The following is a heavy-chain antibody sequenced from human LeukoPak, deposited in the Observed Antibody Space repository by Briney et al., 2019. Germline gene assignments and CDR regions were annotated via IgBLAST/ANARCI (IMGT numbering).Heavy chain of an antibody. CDR3: ARAGGDYGGKAPAHY. V-gene: IGHV3-30*04. CDR2: ISYDGSNK. Sequence: GGSLRLSCAASGFTFSSYAMHWVRQAPGKGLEWVAVISYDGSNKYYADSVKGRFTISRDNSKNTLYLQMNSRRAEDTAVYYCARAGGDYGGKAPAHYWGQGTLVTVSS. D-gene: IGHD4-23*01. CDR1: GFTFSSYA. J-gene: IGHJ4*02.